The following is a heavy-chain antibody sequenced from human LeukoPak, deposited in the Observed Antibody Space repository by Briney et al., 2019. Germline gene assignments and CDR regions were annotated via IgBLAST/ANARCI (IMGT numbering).Heavy chain of an antibody. Sequence: PSETLSLTCTVSGGSISSYYWSWIRQPPGKGLEWIGYIYYSGSTNYNPSLKSRVTISVDTSKKQFSLSLSSVTAADPAVYYCAGPGITTRRAGVDYWGQGTLVTVSS. CDR2: IYYSGST. D-gene: IGHD1-14*01. J-gene: IGHJ4*02. V-gene: IGHV4-59*01. CDR3: AGPGITTRRAGVDY. CDR1: GGSISSYY.